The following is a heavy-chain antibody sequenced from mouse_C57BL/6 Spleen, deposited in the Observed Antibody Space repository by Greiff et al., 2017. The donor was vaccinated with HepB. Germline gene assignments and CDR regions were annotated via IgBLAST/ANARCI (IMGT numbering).Heavy chain of an antibody. CDR1: GYTFTSYW. Sequence: QVQLQQPGAELVKPGASVKLSCKASGYTFTSYWMHWVKQRPGQGLEWIGMIHPNSGSTNYNEKFKSKATLTVDKSSSTAYMQLSSLTSEDSAVYYCLYSNYVGWFAYWGQGTLVTVSA. V-gene: IGHV1-64*01. CDR2: IHPNSGST. J-gene: IGHJ3*01. CDR3: LYSNYVGWFAY. D-gene: IGHD2-5*01.